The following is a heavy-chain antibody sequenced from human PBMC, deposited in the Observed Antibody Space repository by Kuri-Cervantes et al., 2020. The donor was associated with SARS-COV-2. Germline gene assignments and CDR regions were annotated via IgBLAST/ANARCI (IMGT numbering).Heavy chain of an antibody. CDR2: ISYDGSNK. CDR1: GFTFSSYA. Sequence: GESLKISCAASGFTFSSYAMSWVRQAPGKGLEWVAVISYDGSNKYYADSVKGRFTISRDNSKNTLYLQMNSLRAEDTAVYYCARDESIFGVVIIDYWGQGTLVTVSS. CDR3: ARDESIFGVVIIDY. V-gene: IGHV3-30*04. D-gene: IGHD3-3*01. J-gene: IGHJ4*02.